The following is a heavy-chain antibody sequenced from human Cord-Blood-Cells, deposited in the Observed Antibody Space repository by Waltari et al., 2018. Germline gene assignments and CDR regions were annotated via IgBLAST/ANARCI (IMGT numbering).Heavy chain of an antibody. CDR2: IYYSGST. CDR1: GGPVSSGSYY. Sequence: QVQLQESGPGLVKPSETLSLTCTVSGGPVSSGSYYWSWIRQPPGKGLEWIGYIYYSGSTNYNPSLKSRVTISVDTSKNQFSLKLSSVTAADSAVYYCARRRSGSYFDYWGQGTLVTVSS. CDR3: ARRRSGSYFDY. J-gene: IGHJ4*02. V-gene: IGHV4-61*01. D-gene: IGHD1-26*01.